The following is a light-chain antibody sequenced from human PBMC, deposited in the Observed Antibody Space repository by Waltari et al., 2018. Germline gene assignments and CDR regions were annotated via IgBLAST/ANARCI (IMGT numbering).Light chain of an antibody. Sequence: QSALTQPASVSGSPGQSITLSCPGTSSDVGNFNLVSWYQQHPGKVPKLIIYEVSKRPSGVSNHFSGSKSGNTASLTISGLRAEDEADYYCCSYAGSRTYVFGTGTKVTVL. J-gene: IGLJ1*01. CDR2: EVS. CDR1: SSDVGNFNL. V-gene: IGLV2-23*02. CDR3: CSYAGSRTYV.